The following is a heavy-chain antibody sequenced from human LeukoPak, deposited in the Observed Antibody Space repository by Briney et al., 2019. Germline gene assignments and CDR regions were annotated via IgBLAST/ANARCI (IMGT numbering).Heavy chain of an antibody. Sequence: PSETLSLTCTVSGGSISSGDYYWSWIRQPPGKGLEWIGYINYSGSTFHYNPSLKSRVTISVDTSKNQFSLRLNSVTVADSAVYYCASTNCSSARCYGANWFDPRGQGTLVTVSS. CDR3: ASTNCSSARCYGANWFDP. V-gene: IGHV4-30-4*01. CDR2: INYSGST. CDR1: GGSISSGDYY. D-gene: IGHD2-2*01. J-gene: IGHJ5*02.